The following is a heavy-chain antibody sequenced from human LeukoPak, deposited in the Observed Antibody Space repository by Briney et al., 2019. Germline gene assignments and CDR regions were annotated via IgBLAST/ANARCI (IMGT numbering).Heavy chain of an antibody. V-gene: IGHV1-8*01. CDR3: ARGYTAVAGNPRDFDY. Sequence: GASVKVSCKASGYTFTSYDINWARQATGQGLEWMGWMNPNSGNTGYAQKFQGRVTMTRNTSISTAYMELSSLSSEDTAVYYCARGYTAVAGNPRDFDYWGQGTLVTVSS. CDR2: MNPNSGNT. D-gene: IGHD6-19*01. CDR1: GYTFTSYD. J-gene: IGHJ4*02.